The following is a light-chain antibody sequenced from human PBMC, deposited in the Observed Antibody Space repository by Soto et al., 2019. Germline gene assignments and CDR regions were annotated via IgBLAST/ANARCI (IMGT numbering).Light chain of an antibody. V-gene: IGKV1-39*01. CDR1: QSISHY. CDR2: AAS. Sequence: DIQMTQSPSSLSASVGDRVTITCRASQSISHYLNWYQQKPGKAPKLLIYAASTLQGGVPSTFSGSGSGSYFTLTISSLQPEDFATYYCQQSYSTPQFTFGPGTKVDI. CDR3: QQSYSTPQFT. J-gene: IGKJ3*01.